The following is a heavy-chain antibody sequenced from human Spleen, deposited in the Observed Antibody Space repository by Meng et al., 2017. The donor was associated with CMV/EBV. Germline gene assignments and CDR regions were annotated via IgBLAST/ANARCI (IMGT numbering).Heavy chain of an antibody. J-gene: IGHJ3*02. V-gene: IGHV3-30-3*01. Sequence: GGSLRLSCAASGFTFSNYAMNWVRQAPGKGLECVAVISYDGSNKYYADSVKGRFTISRDNSKNTLYLQMNSLRAEDTAVYYCARDYCSSTTCYRGTGAFDIWGQGTMVTVSS. CDR2: ISYDGSNK. CDR1: GFTFSNYA. D-gene: IGHD2-2*02. CDR3: ARDYCSSTTCYRGTGAFDI.